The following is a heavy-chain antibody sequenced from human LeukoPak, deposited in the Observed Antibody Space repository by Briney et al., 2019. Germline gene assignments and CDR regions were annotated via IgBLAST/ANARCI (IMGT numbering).Heavy chain of an antibody. D-gene: IGHD1-1*01. J-gene: IGHJ6*03. CDR2: IIPLLGTA. CDR1: GGTFSSYA. CDR3: ARDKQLDWAHYYYYYMDV. V-gene: IGHV1-69*06. Sequence: SVKVSCKASGGTFSSYAFSWVRQAPGQGLEWMGGIIPLLGTANYAQKFQGRVTITADTSSSTVYMELRSLRSDDTAVYYCARDKQLDWAHYYYYYMDVWGKGTTVTVSS.